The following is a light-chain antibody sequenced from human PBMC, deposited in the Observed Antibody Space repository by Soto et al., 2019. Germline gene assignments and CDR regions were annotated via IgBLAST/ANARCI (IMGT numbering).Light chain of an antibody. CDR2: GAS. V-gene: IGKV1-39*01. J-gene: IGKJ1*01. Sequence: DIQMTQSPSSLSASIEDRVIMTCRASQHINNYLNWYQHKSGEAPKLLITGASSLQKGVPSRFSGSGSGTDFTLTITNLQPEDFATYYCQQSYSSPFGQGTKV. CDR3: QQSYSSP. CDR1: QHINNY.